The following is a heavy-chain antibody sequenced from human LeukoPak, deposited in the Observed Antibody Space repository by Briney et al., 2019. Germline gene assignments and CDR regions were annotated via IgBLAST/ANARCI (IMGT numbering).Heavy chain of an antibody. V-gene: IGHV1-18*01. CDR2: ISTYNGNT. Sequence: ASVKVSCKASGYTFISYGISWVRQAPGQGLEWMGWISTYNGNTNYAQNLQGRVTMTTDTSTSTAYMDLRSPRSDDTAVYYCARGPGTHGSDYWGQGTLVTVSS. D-gene: IGHD1-26*01. CDR3: ARGPGTHGSDY. CDR1: GYTFISYG. J-gene: IGHJ4*02.